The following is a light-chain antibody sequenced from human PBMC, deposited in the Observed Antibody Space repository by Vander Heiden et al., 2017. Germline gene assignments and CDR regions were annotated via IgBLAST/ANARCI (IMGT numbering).Light chain of an antibody. V-gene: IGKV1-39*01. CDR2: AAS. CDR3: QQSVITPRT. J-gene: IGKJ1*01. Sequence: DIQMTQCPSSLSASVGDRVTITCRASQSISSYLNWYQQKPGKAPRLLIYAASSLQSGVPSKFSGCGSGTDFTLTISGLQPEDCATYYCQQSVITPRTFGQGTKVEIK. CDR1: QSISSY.